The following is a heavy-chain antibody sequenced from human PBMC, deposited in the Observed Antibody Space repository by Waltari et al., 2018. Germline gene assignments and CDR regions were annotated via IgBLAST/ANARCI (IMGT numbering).Heavy chain of an antibody. V-gene: IGHV1-3*01. Sequence: QAQLLQPGHEVKKPGASVKVPCKALGYPFTGYTIIWLRQAPGQGLEWMGWINADNGNTKYSQKFQGRVTITRDTSANTADMELSSLRSEDTAVYYCARAYCINGVCYSGYYFDYWGQGTLVTVSS. J-gene: IGHJ4*02. CDR3: ARAYCINGVCYSGYYFDY. CDR1: GYPFTGYT. D-gene: IGHD2-8*01. CDR2: INADNGNT.